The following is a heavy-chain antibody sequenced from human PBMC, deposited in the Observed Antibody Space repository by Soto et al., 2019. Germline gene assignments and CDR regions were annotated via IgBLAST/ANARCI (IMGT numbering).Heavy chain of an antibody. Sequence: ASETLSLTCAVYGGSFSGYYWCWIRQPPGKGLEWIGEINHSGSTNYNPSLKSRVTISVDTSKNQFSLKLSSVTAADTAVYYCARVLRITIFGVVKYYYYYMDVWGKGTTVIVSS. CDR2: INHSGST. D-gene: IGHD3-3*01. J-gene: IGHJ6*03. CDR3: ARVLRITIFGVVKYYYYYMDV. V-gene: IGHV4-34*01. CDR1: GGSFSGYY.